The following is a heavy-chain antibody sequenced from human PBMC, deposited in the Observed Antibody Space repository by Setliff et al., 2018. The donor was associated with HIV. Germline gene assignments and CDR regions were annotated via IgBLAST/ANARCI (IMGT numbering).Heavy chain of an antibody. V-gene: IGHV1-18*01. CDR2: ISAYNGNT. J-gene: IGHJ3*02. Sequence: ASVKVSCKASGYTFTSYGISWVRQAPGQGLAWMGWISAYNGNTNYAQKLQGRVTMTTDTSTSTACMELRSLRSDDTAVYYCARDSAELYYYGSGSFNGDAFDIWGQGTMVTVSS. D-gene: IGHD3-10*01. CDR3: ARDSAELYYYGSGSFNGDAFDI. CDR1: GYTFTSYG.